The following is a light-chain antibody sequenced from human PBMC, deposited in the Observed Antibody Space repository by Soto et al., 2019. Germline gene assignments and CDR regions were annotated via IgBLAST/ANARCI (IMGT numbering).Light chain of an antibody. Sequence: IALTQSPGTLSLSPGERATLSCRASQSVSRSYLAWYQQKPGQAPRLLIYGASSRATGIPDRFSGSGSGTDFTLTLNRLEPEDFAVYYCQQYGSSITFGQGTRLEIK. CDR2: GAS. CDR3: QQYGSSIT. V-gene: IGKV3-20*01. J-gene: IGKJ5*01. CDR1: QSVSRSY.